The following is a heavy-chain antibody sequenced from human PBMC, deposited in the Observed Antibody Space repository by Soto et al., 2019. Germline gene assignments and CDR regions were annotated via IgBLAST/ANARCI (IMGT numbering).Heavy chain of an antibody. CDR2: IYYSGST. CDR1: GGSVSSGSYY. Sequence: PSETLSLTCTVSGGSVSSGSYYWSWIRQPPGKGLEWIGCIYYSGSTNYNPSLKSRVTISVDTSKNQFSLELSSVTAADTAVYYCARRPHSSGWYGGFDYWGQGTLVTVSS. CDR3: ARRPHSSGWYGGFDY. V-gene: IGHV4-61*01. D-gene: IGHD6-19*01. J-gene: IGHJ4*02.